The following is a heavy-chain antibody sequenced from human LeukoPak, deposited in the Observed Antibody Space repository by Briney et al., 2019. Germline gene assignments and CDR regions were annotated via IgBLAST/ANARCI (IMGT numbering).Heavy chain of an antibody. J-gene: IGHJ4*02. CDR2: IDPSDSYT. CDR1: GYSFTTYW. V-gene: IGHV5-10-1*01. CDR3: ARHPRFITVTDPLLDY. D-gene: IGHD4-17*01. Sequence: KPGESLKISCKGSGYSFTTYWISWVRQMPGKGLEWMGRIDPSDSYTNYSPSFQGHVTISADKSISTAYLQWSSLKASDTAMYYCARHPRFITVTDPLLDYWGQGTLVTVSS.